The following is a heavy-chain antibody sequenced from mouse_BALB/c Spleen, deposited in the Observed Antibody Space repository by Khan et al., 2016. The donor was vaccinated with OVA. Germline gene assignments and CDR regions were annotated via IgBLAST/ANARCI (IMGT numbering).Heavy chain of an antibody. CDR3: ARPPYFSYVLVY. D-gene: IGHD2-10*01. Sequence: QIQLVQSGPELKKPGETVKISCKASGYTFTNYGMNWVKQAPGEGLKWMGWINTYTGEPTYADDFKGRFAFSLETSASTAFLQINNLKNEDTATYFCARPPYFSYVLVYWGQGTSVTVS. CDR1: GYTFTNYG. V-gene: IGHV9-3-1*01. J-gene: IGHJ4*01. CDR2: INTYTGEP.